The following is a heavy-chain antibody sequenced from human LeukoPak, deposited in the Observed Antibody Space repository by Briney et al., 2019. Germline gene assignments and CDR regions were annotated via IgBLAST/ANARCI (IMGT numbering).Heavy chain of an antibody. V-gene: IGHV4-39*01. D-gene: IGHD5-24*01. J-gene: IGHJ4*02. CDR3: ARQSDGYTQFVDY. CDR2: IYYRGST. Sequence: SETLSLTWTVSCGSISSRSYYWGWIRQPPGTGLEWIGSIYYRGSTNYNPSLKSRVTISVDTSKTQFSLKLSSVTAADTAVYYCARQSDGYTQFVDYWGQGTLVTVSS. CDR1: CGSISSRSYY.